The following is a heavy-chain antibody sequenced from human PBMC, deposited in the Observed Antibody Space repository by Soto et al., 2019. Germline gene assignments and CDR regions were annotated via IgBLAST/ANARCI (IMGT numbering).Heavy chain of an antibody. CDR3: ARWRGYYDYWSGYYYGMDV. D-gene: IGHD3-3*01. CDR1: GYTFTSYG. Sequence: AASVKVSCKASGYTFTSYGISWVRQAPGQGLEWMGWISAYNGNTNYAQKLQGRVTMTTDTSTSAAYMELRSLRSDDTAVYYCARWRGYYDYWSGYYYGMDVWGQGTTVTVSS. V-gene: IGHV1-18*01. CDR2: ISAYNGNT. J-gene: IGHJ6*02.